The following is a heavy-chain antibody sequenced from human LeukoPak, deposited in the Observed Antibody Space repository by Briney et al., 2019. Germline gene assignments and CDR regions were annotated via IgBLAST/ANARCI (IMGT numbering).Heavy chain of an antibody. V-gene: IGHV1-46*01. Sequence: ASVKVSCKASGYTFTSYYMHWVRQAPGQGLEWMGIINPSGGSTSCAQKFQGRVTMTRDTSTSTVYMELSSLRSEDTAVYYCAREELGSGSYSPAPFDYWGQGTLVTVSS. CDR3: AREELGSGSYSPAPFDY. CDR2: INPSGGST. D-gene: IGHD3-10*01. J-gene: IGHJ4*02. CDR1: GYTFTSYY.